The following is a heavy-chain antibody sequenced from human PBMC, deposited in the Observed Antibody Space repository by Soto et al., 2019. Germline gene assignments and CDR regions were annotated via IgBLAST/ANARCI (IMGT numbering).Heavy chain of an antibody. Sequence: QLQLQESGPGLVKPSETLSLTCTVSGGSISSSSYYWGWIRQPPGKGLEWIGSIYYSGSTYYNPSLKSRVTISVDTSKNQFSLKLSSVTAADTAVYYCARQDYYDGAPYYFDYWGQGTLVTVSS. CDR1: GGSISSSSYY. J-gene: IGHJ4*02. CDR3: ARQDYYDGAPYYFDY. CDR2: IYYSGST. D-gene: IGHD3-22*01. V-gene: IGHV4-39*01.